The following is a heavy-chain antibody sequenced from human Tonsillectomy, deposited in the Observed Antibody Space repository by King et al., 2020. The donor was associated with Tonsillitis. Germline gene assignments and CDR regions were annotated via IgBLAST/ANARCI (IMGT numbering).Heavy chain of an antibody. J-gene: IGHJ4*02. D-gene: IGHD3-9*01. CDR2: INPRTGDT. Sequence: VQLVESGADLKKPGASVKVSCKASGYFFSDYYIHWVRQAPGQGLEWMGTINPRTGDTAYAQKFQGRVTVTRDTFITTTYMELSRLRSDDAALYYCARGDLNIFSLDSWGQGSLVTVSS. CDR3: ARGDLNIFSLDS. CDR1: GYFFSDYY. V-gene: IGHV1-2*02.